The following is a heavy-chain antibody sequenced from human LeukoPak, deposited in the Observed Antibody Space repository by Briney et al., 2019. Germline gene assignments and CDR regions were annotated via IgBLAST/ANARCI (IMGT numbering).Heavy chain of an antibody. V-gene: IGHV3-48*03. CDR3: ARVYGGNPDY. D-gene: IGHD4-23*01. J-gene: IGHJ4*02. CDR2: ISSTGKTI. CDR1: EFTFSSYA. Sequence: GGSLRLSCAASEFTFSSYAMSWVRQAPGEGLEWISYISSTGKTIYYADSVKGRFIISRDNAKNSLYLQMNSLRVEDTAVYYCARVYGGNPDYWGQGTLVTVSS.